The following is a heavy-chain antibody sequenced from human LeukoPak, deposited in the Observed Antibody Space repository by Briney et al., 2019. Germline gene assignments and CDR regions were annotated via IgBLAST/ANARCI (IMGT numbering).Heavy chain of an antibody. V-gene: IGHV1-69*13. CDR2: IIPIFGTA. Sequence: SVKVSCKASGGTFSSYAISWVRQAPGQGLEWMGGIIPIFGTANYAQKFQGRVTITADESTSTAYMELSSLRSEDTAVYYCARVFPPQWLVLRYYYYYGMDVWGQGTTVTVSS. CDR1: GGTFSSYA. J-gene: IGHJ6*02. CDR3: ARVFPPQWLVLRYYYYYGMDV. D-gene: IGHD6-19*01.